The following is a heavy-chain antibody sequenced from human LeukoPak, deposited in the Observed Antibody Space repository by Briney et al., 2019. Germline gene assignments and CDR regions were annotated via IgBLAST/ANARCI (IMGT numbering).Heavy chain of an antibody. V-gene: IGHV3-30*19. CDR1: GFTFSSYG. D-gene: IGHD6-19*01. Sequence: GGSLRLSCAASGFTFSSYGMHWVRQAPGKGLEWVAVIWYDGSNKYYADSVKGLFTISRDNSKNTLHLQMNSLRAEDTAVYYCARDNGVTAVAGHFDYWGQGTLVTVSS. J-gene: IGHJ4*02. CDR3: ARDNGVTAVAGHFDY. CDR2: IWYDGSNK.